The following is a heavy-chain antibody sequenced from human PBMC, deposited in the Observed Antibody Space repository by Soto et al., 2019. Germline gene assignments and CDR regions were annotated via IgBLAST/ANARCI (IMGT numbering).Heavy chain of an antibody. V-gene: IGHV3-23*01. D-gene: IGHD6-19*01. CDR3: AKDCVQVAGIGGWFAP. J-gene: IGHJ5*02. CDR2: ISGSGGST. CDR1: GFTFSSYA. Sequence: GGSLRLSCAASGFTFSSYAMSWVRQAPGKGLEWVSAISGSGGSTYYADSVKGRFTISRDNSKNTLYLQMNSLRAEDTAVYYGAKDCVQVAGIGGWFAPWGQGTLVTVSS.